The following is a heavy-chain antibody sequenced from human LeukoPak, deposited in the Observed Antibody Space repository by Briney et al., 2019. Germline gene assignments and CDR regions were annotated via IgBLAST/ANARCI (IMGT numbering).Heavy chain of an antibody. D-gene: IGHD2-21*01. CDR1: GGSISSGGYR. CDR3: AREMDAHPRIVV. J-gene: IGHJ1*01. CDR2: INYSGST. V-gene: IGHV4-31*11. Sequence: SETLSLTCAVSGGSISSGGYRWTWIRQYPGKGLEWIGYINYSGSTYYNPSLKSRVIISVDTSKNQFSLNLNSVTAADTAVYYCAREMDAHPRIVVWGQGTLVTVSS.